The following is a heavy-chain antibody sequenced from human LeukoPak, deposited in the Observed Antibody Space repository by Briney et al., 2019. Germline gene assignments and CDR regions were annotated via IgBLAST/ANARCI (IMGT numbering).Heavy chain of an antibody. D-gene: IGHD6-13*01. CDR1: GFTFSSYA. CDR2: IPYDGSNK. J-gene: IGHJ4*02. Sequence: GGSLRLSCAASGFTFSSYAMHWVRQAPGKGLEWVAVIPYDGSNKYYADSVKGRFTISRDNSKNTLYLQMNSLRAEDTAVYYCARAEAAAGTMIDYWGQGTLVTVSS. CDR3: ARAEAAAGTMIDY. V-gene: IGHV3-30*04.